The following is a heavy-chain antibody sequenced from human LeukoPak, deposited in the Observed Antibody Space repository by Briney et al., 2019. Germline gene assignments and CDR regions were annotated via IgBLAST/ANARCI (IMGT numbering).Heavy chain of an antibody. D-gene: IGHD6-19*01. J-gene: IGHJ4*02. CDR2: IYYSGST. CDR1: GGSISSGGYY. CDR3: ARLPLYSSGWLVDY. V-gene: IGHV4-31*03. Sequence: PSQTLSLTCTVSGGSISSGGYYWSWIRQHPGKGLEWIGYIYYSGSTYYNLSLKSRVTISVDTSKNQFSLKLSSVTAADTAVYYCARLPLYSSGWLVDYWGQGTLVTVSS.